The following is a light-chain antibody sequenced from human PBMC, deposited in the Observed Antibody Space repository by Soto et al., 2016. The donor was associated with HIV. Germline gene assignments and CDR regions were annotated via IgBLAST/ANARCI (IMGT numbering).Light chain of an antibody. V-gene: IGLV3-19*01. J-gene: IGLJ2*01. CDR1: SPRKYF. CDR3: NSRDNDRVL. Sequence: SSELTQDPAVSVALGQTVKITCQGDSPRKYFATWYQQKPGQAPILVIYGKNKRPSGIPDRFSGSSSGNTGSLTISGAQAEDEADYYCNSRDNDRVLFGGGTKLTVL. CDR2: GKN.